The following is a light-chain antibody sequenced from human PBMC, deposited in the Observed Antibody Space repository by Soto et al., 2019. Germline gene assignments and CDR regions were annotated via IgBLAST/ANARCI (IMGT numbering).Light chain of an antibody. V-gene: IGKV3-20*01. Sequence: EIVLTQSPGTLSLSPGERATLSCRASQSVSSSYLAWYQQKPGQAPRLLIYGASSRDTGIPDRFSGSGSGTDFTLTISRLEPEDFAVYYCQQYGSSFTWTFGQGTKVEIK. J-gene: IGKJ1*01. CDR2: GAS. CDR3: QQYGSSFTWT. CDR1: QSVSSSY.